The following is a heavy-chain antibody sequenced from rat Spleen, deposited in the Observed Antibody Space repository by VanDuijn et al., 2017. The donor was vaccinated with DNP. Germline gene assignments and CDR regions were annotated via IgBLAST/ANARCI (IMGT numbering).Heavy chain of an antibody. V-gene: IGHV5-7*01. CDR3: ARHGRVTTVATYWYFDF. J-gene: IGHJ1*01. D-gene: IGHD1-3*01. CDR2: IGYDGITT. Sequence: EVQLVESGGGLVQPGRSLKLSCAASGFTFSNYNMAWVRQAPRKGLEWVTTIGYDGITTYYRDSVKGRFSISRDTAKTTLYLQMDSLRSEDTATYFCARHGRVTTVATYWYFDFWGPGTMVTVSS. CDR1: GFTFSNYN.